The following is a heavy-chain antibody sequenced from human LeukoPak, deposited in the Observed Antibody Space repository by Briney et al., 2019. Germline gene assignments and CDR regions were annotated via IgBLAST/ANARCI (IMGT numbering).Heavy chain of an antibody. J-gene: IGHJ6*03. CDR3: VRLSRGAMNYHMDV. CDR2: SRNKANRYTT. CDR1: GFTFSSYG. Sequence: GGSLRLSCAASGFTFSSYGMDWVRQAPGKGLEWVGRSRNKANRYTTTHGESVRGRFTISRDDSENSLYLQLNSLKTEDTGVYYCVRLSRGAMNYHMDVWGKGTTVTISS. V-gene: IGHV3-72*01. D-gene: IGHD3-10*01.